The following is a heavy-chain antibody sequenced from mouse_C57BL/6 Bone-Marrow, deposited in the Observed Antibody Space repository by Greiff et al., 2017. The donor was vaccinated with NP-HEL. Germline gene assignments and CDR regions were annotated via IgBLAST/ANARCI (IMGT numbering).Heavy chain of an antibody. J-gene: IGHJ4*01. CDR3: ARRCYYGSSYNYYAMDY. V-gene: IGHV5-12*01. D-gene: IGHD1-1*01. CDR1: GFTFSDYY. Sequence: EVKLVESGGGLVQPGGSLKLSCAASGFTFSDYYMYWVRQTPEKRLEWVAYISNGGGSTYYPDTVKGRFPISRDNAKNTLYLQMSRLKSEDTAMYYCARRCYYGSSYNYYAMDYWGQGTSVTVSS. CDR2: ISNGGGST.